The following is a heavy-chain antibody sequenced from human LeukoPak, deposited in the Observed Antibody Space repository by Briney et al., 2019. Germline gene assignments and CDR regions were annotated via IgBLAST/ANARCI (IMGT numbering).Heavy chain of an antibody. D-gene: IGHD3-10*01. Sequence: RASVKVSCKASGGTFSSYAISWVRQAPGQGLEWMGGIIPIFGTANYAQKFQGRVTITADKSTSTAYMELSSLRSEDTAVYYCARVEYYYGSGSYPYWGQGTLVTVSS. CDR2: IIPIFGTA. J-gene: IGHJ4*02. CDR3: ARVEYYYGSGSYPY. V-gene: IGHV1-69*06. CDR1: GGTFSSYA.